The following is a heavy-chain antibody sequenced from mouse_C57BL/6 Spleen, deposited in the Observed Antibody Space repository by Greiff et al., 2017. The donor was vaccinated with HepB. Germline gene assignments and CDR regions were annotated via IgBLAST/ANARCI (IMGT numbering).Heavy chain of an antibody. CDR1: GFTFSDYY. J-gene: IGHJ4*01. CDR3: ARRSSLYYYAMDY. CDR2: ISNGGGST. V-gene: IGHV5-12*01. D-gene: IGHD6-1*01. Sequence: EVQLVESGGGLVQPGGSLKLSCAASGFTFSDYYMYWVRQTPEKRLEWVAYISNGGGSTYYPYTVKGRFTISRDNAKNTLYLQMSRLKSEDTAMYYCARRSSLYYYAMDYWGQGTSVTVSS.